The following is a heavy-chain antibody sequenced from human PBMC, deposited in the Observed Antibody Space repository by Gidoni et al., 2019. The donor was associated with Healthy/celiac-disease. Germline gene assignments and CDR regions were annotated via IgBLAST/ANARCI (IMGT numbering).Heavy chain of an antibody. J-gene: IGHJ3*02. V-gene: IGHV3-48*02. D-gene: IGHD5-18*01. Sequence: EVQLVESGGGLVQPGGSLRLSCAASGFTFSSYSMNWVRQAPGKGLEWVSYSSSSSSTIYYADSVKGRFTISRDNAKNSLYLQMNSLRDEDTAVYYCARDGGYSYGYGRGTDAFDIWGQGTMVTVSS. CDR3: ARDGGYSYGYGRGTDAFDI. CDR2: SSSSSSTI. CDR1: GFTFSSYS.